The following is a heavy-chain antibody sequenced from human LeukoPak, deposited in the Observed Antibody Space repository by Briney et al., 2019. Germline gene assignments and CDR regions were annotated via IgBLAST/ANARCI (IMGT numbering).Heavy chain of an antibody. CDR1: GGTFSSYA. CDR3: ARVSSGWHYYYYGMDV. Sequence: SVKVSCKASGGTFSSYAISWVRQAPGQGLEWMGGIIPIFGTANYAQKFQGRVTITTDESTSTAYMELSSLRSEDTAVYYCARVSSGWHYYYYGMDVWGQGTTVTVSS. J-gene: IGHJ6*02. CDR2: IIPIFGTA. V-gene: IGHV1-69*05. D-gene: IGHD6-19*01.